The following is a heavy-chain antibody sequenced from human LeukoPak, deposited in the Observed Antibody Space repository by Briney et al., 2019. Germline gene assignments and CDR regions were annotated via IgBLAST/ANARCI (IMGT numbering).Heavy chain of an antibody. CDR1: GFTFSKVW. V-gene: IGHV3-15*01. J-gene: IGHJ4*02. Sequence: GGSLRLSCAASGFTFSKVWMSWVRQAPGKGLEWVGRIKSKTGGGTADYAAPGKGRFTISRDDSENTLYLQMNSLKTEDTAVYYCTAASARAGEFDYWGQGTLVTVSS. D-gene: IGHD6-19*01. CDR3: TAASARAGEFDY. CDR2: IKSKTGGGTA.